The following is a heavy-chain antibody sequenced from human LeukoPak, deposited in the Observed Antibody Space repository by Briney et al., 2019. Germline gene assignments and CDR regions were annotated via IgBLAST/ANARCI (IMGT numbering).Heavy chain of an antibody. CDR2: ISGSGGST. Sequence: GGSLRLSCAASGFTFSSYAMSWVRQAPGKGLEWVSAISGSGGSTYYADSVKGRFTISRDNSKNTLYLQMNSLRAEDTAVYYCASSYYYDSSGYYYSGFGAFDIWGQGTMVTVSS. V-gene: IGHV3-23*01. J-gene: IGHJ3*02. CDR3: ASSYYYDSSGYYYSGFGAFDI. CDR1: GFTFSSYA. D-gene: IGHD3-22*01.